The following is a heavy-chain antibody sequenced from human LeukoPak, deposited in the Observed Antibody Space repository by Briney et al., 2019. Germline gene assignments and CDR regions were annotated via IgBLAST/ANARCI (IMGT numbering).Heavy chain of an antibody. Sequence: PGGSLRLTFAASGFTFSSYWMHWVRQAPGKGLVWVSRINSDGSSTSYADSVKGRFTISRDNAKNTLYLQMNSLRAEDTAVYYCARGDSSSCRQLWCQGTLVIVSS. V-gene: IGHV3-74*01. D-gene: IGHD6-13*01. J-gene: IGHJ1*01. CDR3: ARGDSSSCRQL. CDR1: GFTFSSYW. CDR2: INSDGSST.